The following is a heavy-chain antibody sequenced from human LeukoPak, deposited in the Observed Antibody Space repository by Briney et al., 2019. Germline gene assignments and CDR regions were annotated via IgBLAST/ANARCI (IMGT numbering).Heavy chain of an antibody. V-gene: IGHV1-69*05. CDR1: GGTFSSYA. CDR2: IIPIFGTA. J-gene: IGHJ4*02. CDR3: ARDRWFPYNGSYYDRDY. D-gene: IGHD1-26*01. Sequence: GASVKVSCKASGGTFSSYAISWVRQAPGQGLEWMGGIIPIFGTANYAQKFQGRVTITTDESTSTAYMELSSLRSDDTAVYYCARDRWFPYNGSYYDRDYWGQGTLVTVSS.